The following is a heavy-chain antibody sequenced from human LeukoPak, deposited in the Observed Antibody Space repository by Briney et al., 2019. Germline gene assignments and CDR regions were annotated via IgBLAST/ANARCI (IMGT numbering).Heavy chain of an antibody. J-gene: IGHJ4*02. Sequence: GGSLRLSCSASGFTFNTYALHWVRQAPGKGLEYVSAISTNGGSTYYADSVKGRFTISRDNSKNTLYLQMNSLRAEDTAVYHCAKGYKSGWNGICFDYWGQGALVTVS. CDR1: GFTFNTYA. V-gene: IGHV3-64*04. CDR2: ISTNGGST. D-gene: IGHD6-19*01. CDR3: AKGYKSGWNGICFDY.